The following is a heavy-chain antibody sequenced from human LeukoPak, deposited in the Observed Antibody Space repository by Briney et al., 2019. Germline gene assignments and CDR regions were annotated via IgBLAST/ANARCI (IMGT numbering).Heavy chain of an antibody. CDR3: ARGSAMGVASTGYFDY. V-gene: IGHV1-46*01. J-gene: IGHJ4*02. D-gene: IGHD2-15*01. CDR2: INPSGGST. Sequence: ASVKVSCKASGYTFTNYYIHLVRQAPGQGLEWMGIINPSGGSTRYAQKFQGRVTMTRDTATSTVYMELSSLRSEDTAVFYCARGSAMGVASTGYFDYWGQGTLVTVSS. CDR1: GYTFTNYY.